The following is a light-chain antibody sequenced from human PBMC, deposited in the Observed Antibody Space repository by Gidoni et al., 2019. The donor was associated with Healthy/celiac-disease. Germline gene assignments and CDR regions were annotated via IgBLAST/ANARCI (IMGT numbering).Light chain of an antibody. CDR1: SSDVGSYNL. Sequence: QSALTQPASVSGSPGQSITISCTGTSSDVGSYNLVSWYQQHPGKAPKLMIYEVSKRPSGVSSRFSGSKSGNTASLTISGLQAEDEADYCCCSYAGSSTLVFGGGTKLTVL. J-gene: IGLJ2*01. CDR3: CSYAGSSTLV. V-gene: IGLV2-23*02. CDR2: EVS.